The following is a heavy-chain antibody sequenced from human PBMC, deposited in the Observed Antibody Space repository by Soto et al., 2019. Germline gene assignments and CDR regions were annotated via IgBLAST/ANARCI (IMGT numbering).Heavy chain of an antibody. CDR3: AREPNIVVVPAASFPFDY. Sequence: SETLSLTCTVSGGSISYYYWSWIRQPPGKGLEWMGDIYYSGSTNYNPSLKSRVTISVDTSKNQFSLKLSSVTAADTAVYYCAREPNIVVVPAASFPFDYWGQGTLVTVSS. J-gene: IGHJ4*02. CDR2: IYYSGST. CDR1: GGSISYYY. V-gene: IGHV4-59*12. D-gene: IGHD2-2*01.